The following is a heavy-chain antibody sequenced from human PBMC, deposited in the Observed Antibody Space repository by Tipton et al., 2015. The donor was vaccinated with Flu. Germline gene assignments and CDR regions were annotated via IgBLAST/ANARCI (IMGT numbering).Heavy chain of an antibody. Sequence: TLSLTCTVSGGSINSYFWSWIRQPPGKGLEWIGGISYSGNTYYNPSLKSRVVISVDTSTNQFSLRLSSVTAADTAVYYCARGPTRGGSPYFFDSWGQGTLVTVSS. D-gene: IGHD3-10*01. V-gene: IGHV4-59*12. CDR3: ARGPTRGGSPYFFDS. CDR1: GGSINSYF. J-gene: IGHJ4*02. CDR2: ISYSGNT.